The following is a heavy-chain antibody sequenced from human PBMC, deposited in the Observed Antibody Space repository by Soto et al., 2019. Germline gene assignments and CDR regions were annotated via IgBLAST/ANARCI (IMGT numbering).Heavy chain of an antibody. CDR2: IDPSDSYT. Sequence: GESLKISCKGSGYSFTSYWISWVRQMPGKGLEWMGRIDPSDSYTNYSPSFQGHVTISADKSISTAYLQWSSLKASDTAMYSCASITGDSTLSYYYGMDLWGQGTTVTVSS. V-gene: IGHV5-10-1*01. J-gene: IGHJ6*02. D-gene: IGHD3-10*01. CDR1: GYSFTSYW. CDR3: ASITGDSTLSYYYGMDL.